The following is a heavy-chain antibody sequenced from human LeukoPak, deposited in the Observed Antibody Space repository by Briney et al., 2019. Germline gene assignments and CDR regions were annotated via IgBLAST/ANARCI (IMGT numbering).Heavy chain of an antibody. CDR1: AYTFTNYW. CDR3: ARPSTTVDWYFDL. D-gene: IGHD4-17*01. V-gene: IGHV5-51*01. CDR2: IYPGDSDT. Sequence: GESLKISCKGSAYTFTNYWIGWVRQMPGKGLEWMGIIYPGDSDTRYSLSFQGQVTISADKSIRTAYLQWSSLKASDTAIYYCARPSTTVDWYFDLWGRGTLVTVSS. J-gene: IGHJ2*01.